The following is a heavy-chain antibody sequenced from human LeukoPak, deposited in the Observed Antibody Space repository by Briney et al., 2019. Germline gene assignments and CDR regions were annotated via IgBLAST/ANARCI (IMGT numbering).Heavy chain of an antibody. Sequence: PSESLSLTCTVSGVSISSSNYFWAWIRQSPGKGLEWIGSIYFGGSISSSPSLNSRVTISIDASKNQFALKLTSVTAADTAVYYCAREDRYCSSTSCYTWDYWGQGTLVAV. CDR1: GVSISSSNYF. CDR2: IYFGGSI. D-gene: IGHD2-2*02. CDR3: AREDRYCSSTSCYTWDY. V-gene: IGHV4-39*06. J-gene: IGHJ4*02.